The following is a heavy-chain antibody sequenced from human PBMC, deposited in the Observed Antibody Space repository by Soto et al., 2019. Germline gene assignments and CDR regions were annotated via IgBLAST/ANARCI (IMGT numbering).Heavy chain of an antibody. CDR1: GYTFTSYC. CDR3: ARARTPVAGRGGYFDY. D-gene: IGHD6-19*01. V-gene: IGHV1-18*01. CDR2: ISAYNGNT. J-gene: IGHJ4*02. Sequence: GASVKVSCKASGYTFTSYCISWVRQAPGQGLEWMGWISAYNGNTNYAQKLQGRVTMTTDTSTSTAYMELRSLRSDDTAVYYCARARTPVAGRGGYFDYWGQGTLVTVSS.